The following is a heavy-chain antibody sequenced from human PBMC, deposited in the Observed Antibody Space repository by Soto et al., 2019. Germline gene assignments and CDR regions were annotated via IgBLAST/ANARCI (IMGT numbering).Heavy chain of an antibody. CDR3: ARDRLQQLGPPYAYYYMDV. CDR1: GFTFSRYG. Sequence: QVQLVESGGGVVQPGRSLRLSCASSGFTFSRYGMHWVRQAPGKGLEWVGVIWFDGSSQFYADSVKGCFTFSRDNSKNTLYLQMNSLRAEDTAVYYCARDRLQQLGPPYAYYYMDVWGKGTTVTVSS. J-gene: IGHJ6*03. D-gene: IGHD6-13*01. CDR2: IWFDGSSQ. V-gene: IGHV3-33*01.